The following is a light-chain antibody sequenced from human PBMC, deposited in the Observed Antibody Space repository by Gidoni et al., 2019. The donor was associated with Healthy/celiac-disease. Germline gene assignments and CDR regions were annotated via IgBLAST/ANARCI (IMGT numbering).Light chain of an antibody. CDR2: QDS. Sequence: SYELTQPHSVSVSPGQTASITCSGDKLGDKYACWYQQKPGQSPVLVIYQDSKRPSGIPERFSGSNSGNTATLTISGTQAMDEADYYGQAWDSSTGVFGTGTKVTVL. J-gene: IGLJ1*01. CDR1: KLGDKY. CDR3: QAWDSSTGV. V-gene: IGLV3-1*01.